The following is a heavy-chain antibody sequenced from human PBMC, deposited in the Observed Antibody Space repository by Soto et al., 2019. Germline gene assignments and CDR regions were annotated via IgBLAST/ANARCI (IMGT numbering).Heavy chain of an antibody. V-gene: IGHV3-53*01. CDR1: GLTVSGTKY. Sequence: DVQLVESGGGLIQPGESLRLSCAAFGLTVSGTKYVAWVRQAPGQGLEWVSALYDVFGSFYADSVKGRFTTSSDRSKSTVYLQMNDLRPDDTAVYYCASWNEREHAYDVWGQGATVIVSS. CDR2: LYDVFGS. J-gene: IGHJ3*01. D-gene: IGHD1-1*01. CDR3: ASWNEREHAYDV.